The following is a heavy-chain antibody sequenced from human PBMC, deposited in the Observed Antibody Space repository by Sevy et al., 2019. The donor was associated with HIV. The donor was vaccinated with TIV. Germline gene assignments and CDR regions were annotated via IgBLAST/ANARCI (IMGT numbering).Heavy chain of an antibody. CDR1: GYTFTAFY. J-gene: IGHJ6*02. V-gene: IGHV1-2*06. CDR3: EVTADIWGV. CDR2: FTTYSGGT. Sequence: ASVKVSYKTSGYTFTAFYMHWVRQAPGQGLEWVGRFTTYSGGTNYAQKFQGRVTMTRDTSTSTAYMELNGLMSDDTAVYYCEVTADIWGVWGQGTTVTVSS. D-gene: IGHD5-18*01.